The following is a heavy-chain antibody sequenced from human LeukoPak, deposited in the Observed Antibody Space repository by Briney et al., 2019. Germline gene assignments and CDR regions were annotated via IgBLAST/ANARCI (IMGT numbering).Heavy chain of an antibody. D-gene: IGHD3-3*01. Sequence: PETLSLTCTVSGYSISSGYYWGWIRQPPGKGLEWIGSIYHSGSTYYNPSLKSRVTISVDTSKNQFSLKLSSVTAADTAVYYCARAVVFWSGYIDYWGQGTLVTVSS. CDR2: IYHSGST. V-gene: IGHV4-38-2*02. CDR3: ARAVVFWSGYIDY. CDR1: GYSISSGYY. J-gene: IGHJ4*02.